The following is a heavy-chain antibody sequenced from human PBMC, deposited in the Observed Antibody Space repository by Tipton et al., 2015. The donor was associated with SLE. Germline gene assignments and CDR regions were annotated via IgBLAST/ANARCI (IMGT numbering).Heavy chain of an antibody. J-gene: IGHJ6*02. Sequence: TLSLTCSVSGGSIRDYPYRWAWIRQSPGKGLEWIGSISYSGRTYYNPSLKSRVTMSVDTSKNQFSLRLRSVTAADTAVYYCARQITRDDYGNSYYYDGLDVWGQGTTVTVSS. CDR2: ISYSGRT. CDR3: ARQITRDDYGNSYYYDGLDV. D-gene: IGHD4-17*01. CDR1: GGSIRDYPYR. V-gene: IGHV4-39*07.